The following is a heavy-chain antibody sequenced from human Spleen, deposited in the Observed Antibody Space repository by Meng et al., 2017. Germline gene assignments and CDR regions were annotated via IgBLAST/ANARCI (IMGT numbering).Heavy chain of an antibody. V-gene: IGHV1-3*04. Sequence: QVQLVQSGAEVKNPGASVKVSCKTSGYRFTTYGIHWVHQAPGQSLEWMGWVNTASGNTRYSQKFQDRVTINRDTSASSAYMEVSSLRSEDTAVYYRAKSSLHAGTLYFDSWGQGTLVTVSS. CDR1: GYRFTTYG. CDR2: VNTASGNT. J-gene: IGHJ4*02. CDR3: AKSSLHAGTLYFDS. D-gene: IGHD2-21*02.